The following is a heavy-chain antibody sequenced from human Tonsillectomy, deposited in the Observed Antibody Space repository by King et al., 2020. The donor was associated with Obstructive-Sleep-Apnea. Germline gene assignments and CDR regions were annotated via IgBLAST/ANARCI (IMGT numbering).Heavy chain of an antibody. CDR1: GFTFSSYS. V-gene: IGHV3-48*04. Sequence: VQLVESGGGLVQPGESLRLSCVASGFTFSSYSMNWVRQAPGKGLGWVSYFGNILNPIYYPDPGKGRFPISRDNAKNSLYLQMNGLRGEDTAVYYCARDRGSRTRGGFDPWGQGTLVTVSS. J-gene: IGHJ5*02. D-gene: IGHD2-15*01. CDR2: FGNILNPI. CDR3: ARDRGSRTRGGFDP.